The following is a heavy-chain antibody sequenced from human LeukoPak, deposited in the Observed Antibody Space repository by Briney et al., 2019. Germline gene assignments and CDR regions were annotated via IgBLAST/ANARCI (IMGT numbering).Heavy chain of an antibody. CDR2: IWYDGTNK. V-gene: IGHV3-30*02. CDR1: GFTFSSYG. Sequence: GGSLRLSCAASGFTFSSYGMHWVRQAPGKGLEWVAFIWYDGTNKDYADSVKGRFTISRDNSKSTLYLQMDSLTAEDTAVYYCAKVRGYSSGWTDYWGQGTLITVSS. D-gene: IGHD2-15*01. J-gene: IGHJ4*02. CDR3: AKVRGYSSGWTDY.